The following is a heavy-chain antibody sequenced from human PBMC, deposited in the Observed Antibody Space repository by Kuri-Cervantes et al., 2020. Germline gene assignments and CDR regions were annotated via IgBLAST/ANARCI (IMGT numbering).Heavy chain of an antibody. CDR3: ARDEWELPRTSYYFDY. CDR2: INPNSGGT. V-gene: IGHV1-2*02. J-gene: IGHJ4*02. CDR1: GYTFTGYY. Sequence: ASVKVSCKASGYTFTGYYMHWVRQAPGQGLEWMGWINPNSGGTNYAQKFQGRVTMTRDTSISTAYMELSRLRSDDTAVYYCARDEWELPRTSYYFDYWGQGTLVTVSS. D-gene: IGHD1-26*01.